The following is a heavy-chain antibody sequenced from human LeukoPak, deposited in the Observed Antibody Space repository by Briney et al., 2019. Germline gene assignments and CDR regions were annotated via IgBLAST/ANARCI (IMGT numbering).Heavy chain of an antibody. Sequence: PSETLSLTCTVSGGSISSGNYYWSWIRQHPGKGLEWIGYIYYSGSTYYNPSLKSRVTISVDTSKNQFSLKLSSVTAADTAVYYCASAEDYYDSSGYYFSWGQGTLVTVSS. J-gene: IGHJ5*02. CDR2: IYYSGST. CDR1: GGSISSGNYY. CDR3: ASAEDYYDSSGYYFS. V-gene: IGHV4-31*03. D-gene: IGHD3-22*01.